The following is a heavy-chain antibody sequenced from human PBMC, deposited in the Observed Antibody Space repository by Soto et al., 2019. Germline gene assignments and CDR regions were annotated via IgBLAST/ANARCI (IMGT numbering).Heavy chain of an antibody. CDR2: IYYSGST. CDR3: ASLVLPQQGEWYFDL. V-gene: IGHV4-31*03. CDR1: GGSISSGGYY. J-gene: IGHJ2*01. Sequence: QVQLQESGPGLVKPSQTLSLTCTVSGGSISSGGYYWSWIRQHPGTGLEWIGYIYYSGSTYYNPSIKNRVTISVDTSKNQFSLKLSSVTAADTAGYYCASLVLPQQGEWYFDLWGRGTLVTVSS. D-gene: IGHD3-10*01.